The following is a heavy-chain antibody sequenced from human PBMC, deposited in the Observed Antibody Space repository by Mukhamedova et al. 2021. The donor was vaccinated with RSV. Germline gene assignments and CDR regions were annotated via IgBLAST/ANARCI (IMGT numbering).Heavy chain of an antibody. V-gene: IGHV3-21*01. D-gene: IGHD3-22*01. CDR3: ARPTYYDTSGYSVGYFQH. Sequence: WVRQAPGKGLEWVPSISSRSTYIYYADSVKGRFTISRDNAKNSLYLQMDSLSAEDTAVYYCARPTYYDTSGYSVGYFQHWGQG. CDR2: ISSRSTYI. J-gene: IGHJ1*01.